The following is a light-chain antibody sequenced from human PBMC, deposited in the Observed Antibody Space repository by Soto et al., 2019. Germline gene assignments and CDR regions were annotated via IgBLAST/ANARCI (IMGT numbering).Light chain of an antibody. J-gene: IGKJ4*01. Sequence: EIVLTQSPGTLSLSPGERATLSCRASQSVNSHLAWYQQKRGQAPSLLIYGASSRATDIPDRFGGSGSGTDFTLTISGLEPEDFAVYYCQQYGTSSLTFGGGTKVEIK. CDR3: QQYGTSSLT. CDR1: QSVNSH. CDR2: GAS. V-gene: IGKV3-20*01.